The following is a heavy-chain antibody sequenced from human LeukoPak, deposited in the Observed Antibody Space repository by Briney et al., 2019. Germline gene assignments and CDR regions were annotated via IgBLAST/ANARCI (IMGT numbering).Heavy chain of an antibody. D-gene: IGHD3-22*01. CDR3: AICQRNYHDSSGYFY. CDR2: IIPIFGTA. J-gene: IGHJ4*02. CDR1: GGTFSSYA. Sequence: ASVKVSCKASGGTFSSYAISWVRQAPGQGLEWMGGIIPIFGTANYAQKFQGRVTITADESTSTAYMELSSLRSEDTAVYYCAICQRNYHDSSGYFYWGQGTLVTVSS. V-gene: IGHV1-69*01.